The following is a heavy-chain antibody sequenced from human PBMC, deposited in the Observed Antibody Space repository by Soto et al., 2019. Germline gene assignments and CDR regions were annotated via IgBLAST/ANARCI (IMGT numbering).Heavy chain of an antibody. CDR3: ARGQQLENPFDY. Sequence: QLQLQESGPGLVKPSETLSLTCTVSGGSISSSSYYWGWIRQPPGKGLEWIGSIYYSGSTYYNPSLKSRVTISVDTSKNQFSLKLSSVTAADTAVYYCARGQQLENPFDYWGQGTLVTVSS. D-gene: IGHD6-13*01. J-gene: IGHJ4*02. CDR1: GGSISSSSYY. CDR2: IYYSGST. V-gene: IGHV4-39*01.